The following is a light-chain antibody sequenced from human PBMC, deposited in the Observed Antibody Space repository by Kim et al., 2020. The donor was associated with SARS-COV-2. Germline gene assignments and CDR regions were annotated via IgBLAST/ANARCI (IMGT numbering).Light chain of an antibody. CDR3: MQGRHWPYS. CDR2: EVS. CDR1: QSLVYSDGNTY. J-gene: IGKJ2*01. V-gene: IGKV2D-30*01. Sequence: DVVMTQSPLSLPVTLGQPASISCRSSQSLVYSDGNTYLSWFHQRPGQSPRRLIYEVSKWDSGVPGRFSGSGSGTDFTLRISRVEAEDVGVYYCMQGRHWPYSFGQGTKLEI.